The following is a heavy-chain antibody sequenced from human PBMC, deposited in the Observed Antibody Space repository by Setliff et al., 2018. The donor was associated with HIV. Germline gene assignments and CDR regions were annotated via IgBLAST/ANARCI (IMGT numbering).Heavy chain of an antibody. CDR3: ARNPTQIKRWSPGETWFDT. CDR1: GYTFISYG. D-gene: IGHD7-27*01. J-gene: IGHJ5*02. V-gene: IGHV1-18*01. Sequence: ASVKVSCKASGYTFISYGITWVRQAPGQGLEWMGWISVDKGDTNYAQKLQGRVTMTTDTSTSTAYMELRSLRSGDTAVYYCARNPTQIKRWSPGETWFDTWGQGTVVTVSS. CDR2: ISVDKGDT.